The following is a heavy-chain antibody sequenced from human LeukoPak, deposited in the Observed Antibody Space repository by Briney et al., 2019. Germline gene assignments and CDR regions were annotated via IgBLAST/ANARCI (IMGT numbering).Heavy chain of an antibody. Sequence: GASLRLSCAASGFTFSSYAMSWVRQAPGKGLDWVSAISGSGGSTYYADSVKGRFTISRDNSKNTLYLQMNSLRAEDTAVYYCAKDQLTTEYYYGMDVWGQGTTVTVSS. CDR3: AKDQLTTEYYYGMDV. CDR2: ISGSGGST. D-gene: IGHD3-3*01. CDR1: GFTFSSYA. V-gene: IGHV3-23*01. J-gene: IGHJ6*02.